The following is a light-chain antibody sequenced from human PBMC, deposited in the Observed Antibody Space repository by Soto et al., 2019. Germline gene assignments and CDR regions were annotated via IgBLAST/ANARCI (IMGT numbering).Light chain of an antibody. CDR2: AAS. V-gene: IGKV1-9*01. CDR3: QHLKSYPIT. J-gene: IGKJ5*01. CDR1: QGISSY. Sequence: IQLTQSPSSLSASVGDRVTITCRARQGISSYLAWYQQKPGKAPKLLIYAASTLQSWVPSRFSGSGSGTDFTLTILSLKPAECATYYCQHLKSYPITFGQGTRLEIK.